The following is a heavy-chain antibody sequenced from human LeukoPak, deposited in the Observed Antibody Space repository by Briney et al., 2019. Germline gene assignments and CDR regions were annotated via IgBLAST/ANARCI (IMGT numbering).Heavy chain of an antibody. Sequence: ASVKVSCKASGGTFSSYAISWVRQAPGQGPEWMGRIIPILGIANYAQKFQGRVMITADKSTSTAYMELSSLRSEDTAVYYCGLSETYYYYGMDVWGQGTTVTVSS. CDR3: GLSETYYYYGMDV. CDR2: IIPILGIA. V-gene: IGHV1-69*04. CDR1: GGTFSSYA. D-gene: IGHD5/OR15-5a*01. J-gene: IGHJ6*02.